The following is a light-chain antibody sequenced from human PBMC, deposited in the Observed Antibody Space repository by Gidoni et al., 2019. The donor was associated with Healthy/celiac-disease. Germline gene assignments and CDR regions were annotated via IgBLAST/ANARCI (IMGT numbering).Light chain of an antibody. Sequence: DIVMTQSPDSLAVSLGERATINCKSSQSVVYSSNNKNYLAWYQQKPGQPPKLLIYWASTRESGVPDRFSGSGSGTDFTLTISSLQAEDVAVYYCQQYYSTPTFGQXTKVEIK. CDR3: QQYYSTPT. CDR1: QSVVYSSNNKNY. J-gene: IGKJ1*01. CDR2: WAS. V-gene: IGKV4-1*01.